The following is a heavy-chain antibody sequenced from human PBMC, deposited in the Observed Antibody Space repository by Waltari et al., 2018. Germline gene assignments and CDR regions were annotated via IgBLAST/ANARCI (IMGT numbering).Heavy chain of an antibody. D-gene: IGHD1-26*01. J-gene: IGHJ5*02. CDR2: INPKSGGT. CDR3: AREGGGFDP. V-gene: IGHV1-2*02. CDR1: GYTFTGCT. Sequence: QVKLVQSGAEVKKPGASMKVSCNASGYTFTGCTLHWVRQAPGQGLEWMGWINPKSGGTNYAQKFQGRVTMTRDTSITTAYMELNSLRSDDTAVYYCAREGGGFDPWGQGTLVTVSS.